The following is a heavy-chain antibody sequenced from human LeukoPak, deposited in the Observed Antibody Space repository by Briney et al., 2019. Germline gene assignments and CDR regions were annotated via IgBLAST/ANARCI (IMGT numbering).Heavy chain of an antibody. V-gene: IGHV3-30*02. CDR3: AKVDPPIRDFWSGYDAFDI. D-gene: IGHD3-3*01. J-gene: IGHJ3*02. CDR1: GFTFSSYG. CDR2: IRYDGSNK. Sequence: PGGSRRLSCAASGFTFSSYGMHWVRQAPGKGLEWVAFIRYDGSNKYYADSVKGRFTISRDNSKNTLYLQMNSLRAEDTAVYYCAKVDPPIRDFWSGYDAFDIWGQGTMVTVSS.